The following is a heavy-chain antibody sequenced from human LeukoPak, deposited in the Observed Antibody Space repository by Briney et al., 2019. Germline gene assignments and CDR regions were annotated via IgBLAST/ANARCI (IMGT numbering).Heavy chain of an antibody. D-gene: IGHD3-22*01. CDR2: IHHSGTT. J-gene: IGHJ3*02. CDR3: VRDYYDTRRTYDI. V-gene: IGHV4-31*03. Sequence: SQTLSLTRTVSGGSISVGGCYWSWIRQHPGNGPEWIGYIHHSGTTYYNPSLKSRLSISVDTSKNQFSLKLSSVTAADTAVYYCVRDYYDTRRTYDIWGQGTMVTVSS. CDR1: GGSISVGGCY.